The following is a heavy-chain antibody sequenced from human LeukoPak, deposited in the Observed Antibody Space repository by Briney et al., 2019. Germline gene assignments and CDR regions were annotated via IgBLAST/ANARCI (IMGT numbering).Heavy chain of an antibody. CDR3: ARCHGYSGRHIPEY. Sequence: GGSLRLSCAASGFTVSSNYMSWVRQAPGKGLEWVSVIYSGGSTYYADSVKGRFTISRDNAKNSLYLQMNSLRAEDTAVYYCARCHGYSGRHIPEYWGQGTLVTVSS. CDR1: GFTVSSNY. V-gene: IGHV3-53*01. J-gene: IGHJ4*02. CDR2: IYSGGST. D-gene: IGHD1-26*01.